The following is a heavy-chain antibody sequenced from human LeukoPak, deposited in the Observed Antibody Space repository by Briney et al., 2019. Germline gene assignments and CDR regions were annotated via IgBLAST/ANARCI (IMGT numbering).Heavy chain of an antibody. Sequence: SETLSLTCTVSGGSVSRGGYYWSWIRQHPGKGLEWIGYTSYSGGTYYNPSLMSRITMSVDRSQNQFSLKMRDVTAADTAVYFCATAEWDYFYLDSWGQGALVAVSS. J-gene: IGHJ4*02. V-gene: IGHV4-31*03. D-gene: IGHD2/OR15-2a*01. CDR1: GGSVSRGGYY. CDR3: ATAEWDYFYLDS. CDR2: TSYSGGT.